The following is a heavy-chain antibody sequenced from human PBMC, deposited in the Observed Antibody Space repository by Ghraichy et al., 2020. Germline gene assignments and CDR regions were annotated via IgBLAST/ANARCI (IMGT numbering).Heavy chain of an antibody. J-gene: IGHJ4*02. Sequence: LSLTCTVSGDSISSYYWSWIRQPAGKGLEWIGRFYISGNTNYNPSLKSRVSMSGDTSKNQFSLKLTSVTAADSAVYYCARVSRSCSGGDCYSDGVLDSWGQGTLVTVSS. CDR2: FYISGNT. CDR1: GDSISSYY. V-gene: IGHV4-4*07. CDR3: ARVSRSCSGGDCYSDGVLDS. D-gene: IGHD2-15*01.